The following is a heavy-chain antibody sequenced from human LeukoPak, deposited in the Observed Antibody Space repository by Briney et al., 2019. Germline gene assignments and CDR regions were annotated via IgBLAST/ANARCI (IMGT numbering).Heavy chain of an antibody. CDR2: ISSSSSYI. V-gene: IGHV3-21*01. J-gene: IGHJ4*02. Sequence: PGGSLRLSCAASGFTFSSYSMNWVRQAPGKGLEWVSSISSSSSYIYYADSVKGRFTISRDNAKNSLYLQMNSLRAEDTAVYYCARLGSTSCPISFDYWGQGNLVTVSS. D-gene: IGHD2-2*01. CDR1: GFTFSSYS. CDR3: ARLGSTSCPISFDY.